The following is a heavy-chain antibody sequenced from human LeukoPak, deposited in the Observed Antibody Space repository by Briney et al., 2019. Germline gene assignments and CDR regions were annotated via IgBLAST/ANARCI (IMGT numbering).Heavy chain of an antibody. V-gene: IGHV3-30-3*01. CDR1: GFTFSSYA. D-gene: IGHD6-13*01. CDR3: VRGLAAGTFY. CDR2: ISYDGSNK. Sequence: GGSLRLSCAASGFTFSSYAMHWVRQAPGKGLEWVAVISYDGSNKYYADSVKGRFTISRDNSKNTLYLQMNSLRAEDAAVYYCVRGLAAGTFYWGQGTLVTVSS. J-gene: IGHJ4*02.